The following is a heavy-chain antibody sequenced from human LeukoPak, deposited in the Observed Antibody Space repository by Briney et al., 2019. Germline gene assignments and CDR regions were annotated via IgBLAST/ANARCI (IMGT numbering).Heavy chain of an antibody. V-gene: IGHV3-48*04. CDR1: GFTISSYS. J-gene: IGHJ4*02. CDR3: AREPRIAVAGSPDY. CDR2: ISSSSSTI. Sequence: GGSLRLSCAASGFTISSYSMNWVRQAPGKGLEWVSYISSSSSTIYYADSVKGRFTISRDNAKNSLYLQMNSLRAEDTAVYYCAREPRIAVAGSPDYWGQGTLVTVSS. D-gene: IGHD6-19*01.